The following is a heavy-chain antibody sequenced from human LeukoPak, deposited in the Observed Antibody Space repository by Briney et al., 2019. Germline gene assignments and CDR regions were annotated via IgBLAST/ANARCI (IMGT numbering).Heavy chain of an antibody. D-gene: IGHD2-15*01. CDR3: ARGPFIGAFDI. V-gene: IGHV1-69*13. J-gene: IGHJ3*02. CDR1: GGTFSSYA. Sequence: GASVKVSCTASGGTFSSYAISWVRQAPGQGLEWMGGIIPIFGTANYAQKFQGRVTITADESTSTAYMELNSLRSEDTAVYYCARGPFIGAFDIWGQGTMVTVSS. CDR2: IIPIFGTA.